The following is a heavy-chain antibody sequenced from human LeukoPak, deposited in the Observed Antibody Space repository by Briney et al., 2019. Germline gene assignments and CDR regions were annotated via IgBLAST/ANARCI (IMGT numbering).Heavy chain of an antibody. CDR2: IYYSGST. D-gene: IGHD6-13*01. CDR1: GGSISSYY. Sequence: PSETLSLTCTVSGGSISSYYWSWIRQPPGKGLEWIGYIYYSGSTNYNPSLKSRVTISVDTSKNQFSLRLSSVTAADTAVYYCVRGGSNSWPYYYYYMDVWGKGTTVTVSS. CDR3: VRGGSNSWPYYYYYMDV. V-gene: IGHV4-59*01. J-gene: IGHJ6*03.